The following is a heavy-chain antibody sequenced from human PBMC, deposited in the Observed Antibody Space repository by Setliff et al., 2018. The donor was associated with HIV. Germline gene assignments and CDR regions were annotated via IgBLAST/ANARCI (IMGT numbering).Heavy chain of an antibody. D-gene: IGHD2-15*01. CDR3: AKNIAGVCYSGLDY. Sequence: PGGSLRLSCVASGFTFSTFAMHWVRQAPGKGLEWVSVISYDGSRISYADSVKGRFTISRDDSKNTLFLQMDSLRADDTAVYYCAKNIAGVCYSGLDYWGQGALVTVSS. J-gene: IGHJ4*02. V-gene: IGHV3-30*07. CDR1: GFTFSTFA. CDR2: ISYDGSRI.